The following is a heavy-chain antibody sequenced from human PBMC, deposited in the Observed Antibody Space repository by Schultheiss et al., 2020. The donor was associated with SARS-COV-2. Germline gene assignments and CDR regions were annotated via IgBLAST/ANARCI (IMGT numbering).Heavy chain of an antibody. Sequence: SQTLSLTCTVSGGSISSYYWSWIRQPPGKGLEWIGYIYYSGSTNYNPSLKSRVTISVDTSKNQFSLKLSSVTAADTAVYYCARFYCTDGVCYFDYWGQGTLVTVAS. CDR1: GGSISSYY. J-gene: IGHJ4*02. V-gene: IGHV4-59*01. CDR2: IYYSGST. CDR3: ARFYCTDGVCYFDY. D-gene: IGHD2-8*01.